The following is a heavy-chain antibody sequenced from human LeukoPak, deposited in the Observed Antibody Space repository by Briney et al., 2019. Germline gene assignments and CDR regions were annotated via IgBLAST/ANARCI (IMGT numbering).Heavy chain of an antibody. J-gene: IGHJ4*02. CDR2: IYYSGST. D-gene: IGHD3-9*01. CDR3: ARLPYYDILTGPKIIDY. Sequence: PSETLSLTCTVSGGSISSYYWSWIRQPPGKGLEWIGYIYYSGSTNYNPSLKSRVTISVDTSKNQFSLKLSSVTAADTAVYYCARLPYYDILTGPKIIDYWGQGTLVTVSS. V-gene: IGHV4-59*08. CDR1: GGSISSYY.